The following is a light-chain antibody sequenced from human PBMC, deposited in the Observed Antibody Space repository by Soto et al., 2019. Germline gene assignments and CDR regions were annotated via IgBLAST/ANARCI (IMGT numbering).Light chain of an antibody. CDR1: QSVSSSY. V-gene: IGKV3-20*01. CDR3: QQYGNSVYT. CDR2: AAS. J-gene: IGKJ2*01. Sequence: EIVLTQSPGTLSLSPGERATLSCRASQSVSSSYLAWYQQKPGQTPRLLIYAASSRATGIPDRFSGSGSGTDFSLTISRLEPEGFAVYYCQQYGNSVYTFGQGTMVEIK.